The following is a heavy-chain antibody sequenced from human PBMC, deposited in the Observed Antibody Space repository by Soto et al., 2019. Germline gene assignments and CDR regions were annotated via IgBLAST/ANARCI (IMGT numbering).Heavy chain of an antibody. Sequence: GGSLRLSCAASGFTFSSYSMNWVRQAPGKGLEWVSAIRNNRSNKYYADSVKGRFTISRDNSKNTLYLQMNSLRAEDTAVYYCARAPRVYVYYYGMDVWGQGTTVTVSS. V-gene: IGHV3-21*01. CDR1: GFTFSSYS. CDR2: IRNNRSNK. CDR3: ARAPRVYVYYYGMDV. J-gene: IGHJ6*02. D-gene: IGHD3-16*01.